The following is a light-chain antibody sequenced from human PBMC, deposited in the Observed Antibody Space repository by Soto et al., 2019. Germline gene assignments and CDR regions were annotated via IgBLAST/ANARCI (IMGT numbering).Light chain of an antibody. V-gene: IGKV3-15*01. CDR2: DAS. Sequence: EIVMTQSPDTLSVSPGERATLSGRASQNIRGSLPWYHQKPGQPPRPLINDASTGATGIPDRFSASGSGTEFTLTISSLQSEDFAVYYCQQYNKWPLSFGGGTKVELK. CDR3: QQYNKWPLS. J-gene: IGKJ4*01. CDR1: QNIRGS.